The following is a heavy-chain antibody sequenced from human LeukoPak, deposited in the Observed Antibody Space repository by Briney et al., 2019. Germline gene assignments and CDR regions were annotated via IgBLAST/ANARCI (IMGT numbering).Heavy chain of an antibody. Sequence: GGSLRLSCAASGFSFGSYGIHWVRQTPGKGLEWVAVVSYDGSNKDYSDSVKGRFTISRDNCKNTVNLQMNSLRVEDTAVYYCAREMGSVYFDYWGQGTLVTVSS. CDR3: AREMGSVYFDY. V-gene: IGHV3-33*01. J-gene: IGHJ4*02. CDR2: VSYDGSNK. D-gene: IGHD3-10*01. CDR1: GFSFGSYG.